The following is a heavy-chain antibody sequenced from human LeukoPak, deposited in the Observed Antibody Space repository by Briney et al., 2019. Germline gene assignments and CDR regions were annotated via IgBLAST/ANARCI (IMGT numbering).Heavy chain of an antibody. CDR2: IKQDGSEK. CDR3: AKDLHYGSADY. J-gene: IGHJ4*02. D-gene: IGHD3-10*01. V-gene: IGHV3-7*01. CDR1: GFTFSSYW. Sequence: GGSLRLSCAASGFTFSSYWMSWVRRAPGKGLEWVANIKQDGSEKYYVDSVKGRFTMSRDNAKNTLYLQMNSLRAEDTAVYYCAKDLHYGSADYWGQGTLVTVSS.